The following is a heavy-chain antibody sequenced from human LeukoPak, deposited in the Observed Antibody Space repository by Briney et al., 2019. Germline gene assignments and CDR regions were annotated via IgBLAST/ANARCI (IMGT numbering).Heavy chain of an antibody. CDR2: IYYSGST. Sequence: SETLSLTCTVSGGSISSSSYYWGWIRQPPGKGLEWIGSIYYSGSTYYNPSLKSRVTISVDTSKNQFSLKLSSVTAADTAVYYCARLSSITMVRGVIAYFDYWGQGTLVTVSS. J-gene: IGHJ4*02. V-gene: IGHV4-39*01. CDR3: ARLSSITMVRGVIAYFDY. CDR1: GGSISSSSYY. D-gene: IGHD3-10*01.